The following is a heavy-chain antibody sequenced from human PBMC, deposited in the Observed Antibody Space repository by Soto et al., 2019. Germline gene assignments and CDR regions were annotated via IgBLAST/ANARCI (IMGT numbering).Heavy chain of an antibody. D-gene: IGHD2-8*01. V-gene: IGHV4-31*03. CDR3: ARPPRYCPNGPCSSYWYLDL. CDR1: GGSISSDYYY. CDR2: VSSSGYT. J-gene: IGHJ2*01. Sequence: SETLSLTCTVSGGSISSDYYYWNWIRHLPGRGLEWVGYVSSSGYTYYNPSLKSRLSISVDPSKNQFSLTLNSVTAADTAVYYCARPPRYCPNGPCSSYWYLDLCGRGPLVTVSS.